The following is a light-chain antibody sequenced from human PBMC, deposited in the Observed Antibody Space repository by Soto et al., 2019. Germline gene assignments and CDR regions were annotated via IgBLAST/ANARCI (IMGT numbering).Light chain of an antibody. CDR1: SSDVGSFDS. CDR3: SSFTTSSTLV. J-gene: IGLJ1*01. V-gene: IGLV2-14*01. Sequence: QSALTQPASVSGSPGQPITISCTGTSSDVGSFDSVAWYQHNPGKAPKLMIYDVSNRPSGVSSRFPGSKSGNTASPSISGLQTEDEANYYCSSFTTSSTLVFGTGTKVTVL. CDR2: DVS.